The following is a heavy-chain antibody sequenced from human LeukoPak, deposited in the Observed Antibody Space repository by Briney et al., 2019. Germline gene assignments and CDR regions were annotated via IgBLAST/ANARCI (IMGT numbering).Heavy chain of an antibody. Sequence: SETLSLTCTVSGGSISSGPYYWGWIRQPPGKGLEWIGYIYYSGSTNYNPSLKSRVTISVDTSKNQFSLQLNSVTPEDTAVYYCARELDGGRYPLLFDYWGLGTLVTVSS. CDR3: ARELDGGRYPLLFDY. D-gene: IGHD1-26*01. V-gene: IGHV4-61*01. CDR1: GGSISSGPYY. J-gene: IGHJ4*02. CDR2: IYYSGST.